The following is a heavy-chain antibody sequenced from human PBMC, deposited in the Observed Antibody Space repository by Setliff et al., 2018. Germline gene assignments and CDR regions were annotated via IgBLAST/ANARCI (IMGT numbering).Heavy chain of an antibody. CDR1: GGSFSTYA. CDR3: AKSMTTEIYFDY. V-gene: IGHV1-69*13. Sequence: PVKGSCKASGGSFSTYAISWARQAPGQGLEWMGVIIPIFVTTNNAQKFQVRVTITADESTSTAYMELSSLRAEDTAVYYCAKSMTTEIYFDYWGQGTLVTVSS. CDR2: IIPIFVTT. D-gene: IGHD4-17*01. J-gene: IGHJ4*02.